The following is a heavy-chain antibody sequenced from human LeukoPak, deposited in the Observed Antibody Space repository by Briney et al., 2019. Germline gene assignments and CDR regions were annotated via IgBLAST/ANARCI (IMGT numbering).Heavy chain of an antibody. CDR2: ISCTTSHT. J-gene: IGHJ4*02. CDR1: GFTFTDCY. D-gene: IGHD3-16*01. Sequence: GGSLRLSCAASGFTFTDCYMSWIRQAPGKGLEWVSYISCTTSHTNYADSVKGRFTISRDNAENSVYLHMNSLRAEDTAVNCCARQRRDRWAYFSDLDNWGQGALVSVSS. CDR3: ARQRRDRWAYFSDLDN. V-gene: IGHV3-11*06.